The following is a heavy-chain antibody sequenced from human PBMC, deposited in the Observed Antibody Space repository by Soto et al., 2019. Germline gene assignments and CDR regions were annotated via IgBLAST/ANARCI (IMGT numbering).Heavy chain of an antibody. V-gene: IGHV3-64D*06. J-gene: IGHJ6*02. D-gene: IGHD3-3*01. CDR3: VKGNYDFWSGPYGMDV. CDR2: ISSNGGST. CDR1: GFTFSSYA. Sequence: QPGGSLRLSCSASGFTFSSYAMHWVRQAPGKGLEYVSAISSNGGSTYYADSVKGRFTISRDNPKNTLYLQMSSLRAEDTAVYYCVKGNYDFWSGPYGMDVWGQGTTVTVSS.